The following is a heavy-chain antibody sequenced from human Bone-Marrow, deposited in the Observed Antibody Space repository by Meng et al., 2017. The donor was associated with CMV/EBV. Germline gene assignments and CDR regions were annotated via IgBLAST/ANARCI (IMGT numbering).Heavy chain of an antibody. Sequence: GESLKISCAASGFTFSGSAMHWVRQASGKGLEWVGRIRSKANSYATAYAASVKGRFTISSDDSKNTAYLQMNSLKTEETAVYYCSNLVPGIAAAGRDYWGQGTLVTVSS. J-gene: IGHJ4*02. CDR1: GFTFSGSA. D-gene: IGHD6-13*01. V-gene: IGHV3-73*01. CDR2: IRSKANSYAT. CDR3: SNLVPGIAAAGRDY.